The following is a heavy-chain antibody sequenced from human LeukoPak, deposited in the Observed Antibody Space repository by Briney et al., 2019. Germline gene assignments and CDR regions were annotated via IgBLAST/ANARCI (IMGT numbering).Heavy chain of an antibody. CDR1: GFTFSSYS. Sequence: GGSLRLSCAACGFTFSSYSMNWVRQAPGKGLEWVSSISSSSSYIYYADSVKGRFTISRDNAKNSLYLQMNSLRAEDTAVYYCARTSGFYDSSGYIFDYWGQGTLVTVSS. CDR3: ARTSGFYDSSGYIFDY. J-gene: IGHJ4*02. V-gene: IGHV3-21*01. D-gene: IGHD3-22*01. CDR2: ISSSSSYI.